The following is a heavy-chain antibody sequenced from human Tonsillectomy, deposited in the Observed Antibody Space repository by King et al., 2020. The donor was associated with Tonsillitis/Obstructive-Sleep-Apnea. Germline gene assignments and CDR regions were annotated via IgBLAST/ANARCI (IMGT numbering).Heavy chain of an antibody. J-gene: IGHJ4*02. CDR3: SHRQTGMEFDY. Sequence: ITLKESGPTLVKPTQTLTLTCTFSGFSLSTRGVGVGWIRQPPGKALEWLALIYWDDDKRYSPSLMSRLTITKDTSKNQVVLTMTNMDPVDTATYYCSHRQTGMEFDYWGQRTLVTVSS. D-gene: IGHD1-1*01. CDR1: GFSLSTRGVG. CDR2: IYWDDDK. V-gene: IGHV2-5*02.